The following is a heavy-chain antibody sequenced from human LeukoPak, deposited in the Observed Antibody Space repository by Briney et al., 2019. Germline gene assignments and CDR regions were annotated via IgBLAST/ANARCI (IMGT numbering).Heavy chain of an antibody. CDR3: ARGGHRIVVVPAPQPIDV. D-gene: IGHD2-2*01. CDR2: ISSNGGST. CDR1: GFTLSSYA. J-gene: IGHJ6*04. Sequence: GGSLRLSCAASGFTLSSYAMHWVRQAPGKGLEYVSAISSNGGSTYYANSVKGRFTISRDNSKNTLYLQMGSLRAEDMAVYYCARGGHRIVVVPAPQPIDVWGKGTTVTVSS. V-gene: IGHV3-64*01.